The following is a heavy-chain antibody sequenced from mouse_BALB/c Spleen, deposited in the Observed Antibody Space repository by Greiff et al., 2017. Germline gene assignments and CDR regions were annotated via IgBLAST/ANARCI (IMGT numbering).Heavy chain of an antibody. CDR1: GYAFTNYL. J-gene: IGHJ4*01. CDR2: INPGSGGT. D-gene: IGHD2-14*01. Sequence: VQLQQSGAELVRPGTSVTVSCKASGYAFTNYLIEWVKQRPGQGLEWIGVINPGSGGTNYNEKFKGKATLTADKSSSTAYMQLSSLTSDDSAVYFCAREYDSMDYWGQGTSVTVSS. V-gene: IGHV1-54*01. CDR3: AREYDSMDY.